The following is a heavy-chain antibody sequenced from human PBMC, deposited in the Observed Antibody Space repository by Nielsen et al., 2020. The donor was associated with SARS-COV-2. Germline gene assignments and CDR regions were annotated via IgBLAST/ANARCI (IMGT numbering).Heavy chain of an antibody. CDR1: GGSITSYY. Sequence: SETLSLTCAVSGGSITSYYWSWIRQPPGKGPEFIGSIYDIGSTRYGPSLKTRVTISRDTSKNQCSLRLTSVTAADTAVYYCASLRRGRNNWFDVVLDHWGQGILVTVSS. CDR2: IYDIGST. J-gene: IGHJ4*02. D-gene: IGHD1-1*01. V-gene: IGHV4-59*08. CDR3: ASLRRGRNNWFDVVLDH.